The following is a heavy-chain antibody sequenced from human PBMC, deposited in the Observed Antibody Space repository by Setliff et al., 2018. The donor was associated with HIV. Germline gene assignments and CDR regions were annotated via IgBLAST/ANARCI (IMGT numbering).Heavy chain of an antibody. CDR2: INPTGDIT. CDR1: GGTFSSGN. J-gene: IGHJ3*02. Sequence: ASVKVSCKASGGTFSSGNAISWVRQAPGQGLEWMGLINPTGDITFYPQKFQARVTMTRDTSASTVYLELRSLRSEDTAVYFCASKGGSENYPDSDAFDIWGQGTLVTVSS. D-gene: IGHD3-10*01. V-gene: IGHV1-46*01. CDR3: ASKGGSENYPDSDAFDI.